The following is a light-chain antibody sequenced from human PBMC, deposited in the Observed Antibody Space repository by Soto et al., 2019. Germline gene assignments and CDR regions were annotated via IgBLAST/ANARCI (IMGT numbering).Light chain of an antibody. CDR3: SSYTAKSPVV. Sequence: QSVLTQPPSVSGSPGQSVTISCTGTGSDVGSYNRVSWYQQPPGTAPKVIIYEVTNRPSGVPDRFSGSKSGNTASLTISGLQAEDEADYYCSSYTAKSPVVFGGGTKLTVL. CDR2: EVT. J-gene: IGLJ2*01. V-gene: IGLV2-18*02. CDR1: GSDVGSYNR.